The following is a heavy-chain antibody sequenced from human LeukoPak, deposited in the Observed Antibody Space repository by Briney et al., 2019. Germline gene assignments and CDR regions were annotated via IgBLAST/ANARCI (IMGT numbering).Heavy chain of an antibody. J-gene: IGHJ4*02. CDR3: ARGGGYYAIDY. D-gene: IGHD1-26*01. V-gene: IGHV3-33*01. CDR1: GFTFSSYG. CDR2: IWYDGSNK. Sequence: PGGSLRLSCAASGFTFSSYGMHWVRQAPGKGLEWVAVIWYDGSNKYYADSVKGRFTISRDNSKNTLYLQMNNLRAEDTAVYHCARGGGYYAIDYWGQGTLVTVSS.